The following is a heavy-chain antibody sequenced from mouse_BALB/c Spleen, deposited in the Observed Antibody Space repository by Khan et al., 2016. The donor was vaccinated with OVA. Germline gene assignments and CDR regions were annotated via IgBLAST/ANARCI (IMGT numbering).Heavy chain of an antibody. D-gene: IGHD1-1*01. CDR2: ISYSGVT. CDR1: GYSITSGYA. Sequence: EVQLKQSGPGLVKPSQSLSLTCTVTGYSITSGYAWNWIRQFPGNKLEWMGYISYSGVTSYTPYLKSRISITRDTSKNQFFLQLNSVTTEDTATYYCARGNYYGYYFDYWGQGTTLTVSS. CDR3: ARGNYYGYYFDY. V-gene: IGHV3-2*02. J-gene: IGHJ2*01.